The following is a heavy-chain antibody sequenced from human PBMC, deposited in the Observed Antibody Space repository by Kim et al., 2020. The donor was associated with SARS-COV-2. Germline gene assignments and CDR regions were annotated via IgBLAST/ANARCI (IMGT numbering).Heavy chain of an antibody. CDR2: IQSKTDGGTT. CDR3: TTNLLYYYDSSGYYYGPPADDS. D-gene: IGHD3-22*01. J-gene: IGHJ4*02. V-gene: IGHV3-15*01. CDR1: GFTFSNAW. Sequence: GGSLRLSCAASGFTFSNAWMSWVRQAPGKGLEWVGRIQSKTDGGTTDYAAPVKGRFTISRDDSKNTLYLQMNSLKTEDTAVDYCTTNLLYYYDSSGYYYGPPADDSWGPGTLVTVSS.